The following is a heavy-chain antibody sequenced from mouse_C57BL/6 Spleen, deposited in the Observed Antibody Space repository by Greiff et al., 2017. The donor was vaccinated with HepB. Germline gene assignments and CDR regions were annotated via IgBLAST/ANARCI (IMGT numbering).Heavy chain of an antibody. CDR3: ARTYYYGSSYQGFDY. D-gene: IGHD1-1*01. CDR2: IYPGDGDT. CDR1: GYAFSSSW. V-gene: IGHV1-82*01. Sequence: QVQLKQSGPELVKPGASVKISCKASGYAFSSSWMNWVKQRPGKGLEWIGRIYPGDGDTNYNGKFKGKATLTADKSSSTAYMQLSSLTSEDSAVYFCARTYYYGSSYQGFDYWGQGTTLTVSS. J-gene: IGHJ2*01.